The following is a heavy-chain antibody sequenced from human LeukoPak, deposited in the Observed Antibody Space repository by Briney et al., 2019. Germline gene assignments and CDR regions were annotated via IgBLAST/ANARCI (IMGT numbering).Heavy chain of an antibody. CDR2: ISSSSSYI. J-gene: IGHJ4*02. V-gene: IGHV3-21*01. CDR1: GFTFSSYS. CDR3: ARAGQSRAGY. Sequence: ETGGSLRLSCAASGFTFSSYSMNWVRQAPGKGLEWVSSISSSSSYIYYADSVKGRFTISRDNAKNSLYLQMNSLRAEDTAVYYCARAGQSRAGYWGQGTLVTVSS. D-gene: IGHD6-25*01.